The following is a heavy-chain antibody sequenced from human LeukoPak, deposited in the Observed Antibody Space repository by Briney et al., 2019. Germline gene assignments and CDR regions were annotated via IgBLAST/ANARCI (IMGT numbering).Heavy chain of an antibody. J-gene: IGHJ6*02. V-gene: IGHV3-64D*06. Sequence: GGSLRLSCSASGFTFSSYAMHWVRQAPGKGLEYVSAISSNGGSTYYADSVKGRFTISRDNSKNTLYLQMSSLRAEDTAVYYCVKGRYNWRKVRVGLSYYYYYGMDVWGQGTTVTVSS. CDR2: ISSNGGST. CDR1: GFTFSSYA. CDR3: VKGRYNWRKVRVGLSYYYYYGMDV. D-gene: IGHD1-1*01.